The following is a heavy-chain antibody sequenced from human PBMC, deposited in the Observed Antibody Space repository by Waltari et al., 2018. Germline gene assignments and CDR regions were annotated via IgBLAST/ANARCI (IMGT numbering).Heavy chain of an antibody. D-gene: IGHD3-10*01. J-gene: IGHJ6*02. CDR2: ISSSSSYI. CDR3: ARGAKYGSGSRGMDV. V-gene: IGHV3-21*01. Sequence: VQLVESGGGLVKPGGSLRLSCAASGFTFSSYSMNWVRQAPGKGLEWVSSISSSSSYIYYADSVKGRFTISRDNAKNSLYLQMNSLRAEDTAVYYCARGAKYGSGSRGMDVWGQGTTVTVSS. CDR1: GFTFSSYS.